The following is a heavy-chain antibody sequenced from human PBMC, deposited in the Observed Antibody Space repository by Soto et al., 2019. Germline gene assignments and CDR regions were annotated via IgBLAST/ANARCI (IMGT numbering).Heavy chain of an antibody. Sequence: EVQLVESGGGLVKPGGSLRLSCAASGFIFSSYSMNWVRQAPGKGLEWVSSISPRSDYIYFADSMRDRFTISRDNAQNSLYLHMNNLRAEDTAVYHCARVSGTLERYSDLDYWGQGTLVTVSS. CDR1: GFIFSSYS. J-gene: IGHJ4*02. CDR3: ARVSGTLERYSDLDY. CDR2: ISPRSDYI. D-gene: IGHD3-10*01. V-gene: IGHV3-21*06.